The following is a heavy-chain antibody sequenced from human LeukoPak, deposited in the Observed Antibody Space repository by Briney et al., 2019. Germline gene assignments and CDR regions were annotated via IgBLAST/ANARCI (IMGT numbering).Heavy chain of an antibody. CDR2: ISAYNGNT. CDR3: ARDQGYYDILTGFTGDY. V-gene: IGHV1-18*01. CDR1: GYTFTSYG. J-gene: IGHJ4*02. Sequence: ASVKVSCKASGYTFTSYGISRVRQAPGQGLEWMGWISAYNGNTNYAQKLQGRVTMTTDTSTSTAYMELRSLRSDDTAVYYCARDQGYYDILTGFTGDYWGQGTLVTVSS. D-gene: IGHD3-9*01.